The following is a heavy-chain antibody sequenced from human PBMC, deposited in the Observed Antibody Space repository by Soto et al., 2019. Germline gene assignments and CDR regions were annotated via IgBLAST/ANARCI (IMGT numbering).Heavy chain of an antibody. V-gene: IGHV1-69*13. J-gene: IGHJ3*02. CDR1: GGTFSSYA. Sequence: SVKVSCKASGGTFSSYAISWVRQAPGQGLEWMGGIIPIFGTANYAQKFQGRVTITADESTSTAYMEMSSLRSEDTAVYYCAHSARKYYYDSSGYAFDIWGQGKMVTVSS. D-gene: IGHD3-22*01. CDR3: AHSARKYYYDSSGYAFDI. CDR2: IIPIFGTA.